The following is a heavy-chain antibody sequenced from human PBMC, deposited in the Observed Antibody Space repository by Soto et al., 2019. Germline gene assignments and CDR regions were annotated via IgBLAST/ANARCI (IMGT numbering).Heavy chain of an antibody. CDR3: ARAAINGSSCYFWFDP. CDR2: IIPMFGTT. V-gene: IGHV1-69*01. CDR1: GGTFSRHA. Sequence: QVQLVQSGSEVKMPGSSVKVSCKTSGGTFSRHAINWVRQAPGQGLEWMGGIIPMFGTTNYAQKFKGRVTISADESTSTAYMALRSLRSEDAAVYYCARAAINGSSCYFWFDPWGQGTLVTVS. D-gene: IGHD6-13*01. J-gene: IGHJ5*02.